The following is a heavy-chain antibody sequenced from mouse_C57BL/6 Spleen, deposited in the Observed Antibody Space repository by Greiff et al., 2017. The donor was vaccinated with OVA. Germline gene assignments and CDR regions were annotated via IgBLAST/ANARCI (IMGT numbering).Heavy chain of an antibody. CDR2: INPNNGGT. V-gene: IGHV1-26*01. CDR1: GYTFTDYY. J-gene: IGHJ2*01. Sequence: VQLQQSGPELVKPGASVKISCKASGYTFTDYYMNWVKQSHGKSLEWIGDINPNNGGTSYNQKFKGKATLTVDKSSSTAYMELRSLTSEDSAVYYGARDYSYDGDYFDYWGQGTTLTVSS. D-gene: IGHD2-12*01. CDR3: ARDYSYDGDYFDY.